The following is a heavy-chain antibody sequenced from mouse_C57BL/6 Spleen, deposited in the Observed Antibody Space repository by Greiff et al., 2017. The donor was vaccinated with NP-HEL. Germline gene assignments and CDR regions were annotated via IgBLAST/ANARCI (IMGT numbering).Heavy chain of an antibody. D-gene: IGHD1-1*01. Sequence: DVKLVESEGGLVQPGSSMKLSCTASGFTFSDYYMAWVRQVPEKGLEWVANINYDGSSTYYLDSLKSRFIISRDNAKNILYLQMSSLKSEDTATYYCARGDYGSSLDYWGQSTTLTVSS. J-gene: IGHJ2*01. CDR2: INYDGSST. CDR1: GFTFSDYY. CDR3: ARGDYGSSLDY. V-gene: IGHV5-16*01.